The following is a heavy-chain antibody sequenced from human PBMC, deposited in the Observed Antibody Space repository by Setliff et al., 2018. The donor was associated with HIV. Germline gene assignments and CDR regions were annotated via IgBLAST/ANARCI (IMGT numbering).Heavy chain of an antibody. D-gene: IGHD4-4*01. V-gene: IGHV3-48*01. CDR2: ISGNSGAV. CDR1: GFSIATNW. Sequence: GGSLRLSCVVSGFSIATNWMTWVRQAPGKGLEWVSFISGNSGAVTYADSVKGRFTISRDNARNSLYLQLNSLRAEDTAVYYCERDYSYVGFDLWGRGTPVTVSS. J-gene: IGHJ2*01. CDR3: ERDYSYVGFDL.